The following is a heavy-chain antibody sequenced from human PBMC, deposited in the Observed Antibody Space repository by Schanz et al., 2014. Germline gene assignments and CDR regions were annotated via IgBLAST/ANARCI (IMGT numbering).Heavy chain of an antibody. CDR3: TRMSLRRGDYGGLDV. CDR2: IYGGGST. D-gene: IGHD3-10*01. CDR1: GVSISSFY. V-gene: IGHV4-59*08. Sequence: QVQLQESGPGLVRPSETLSLTCTVSGVSISSFYWSWIRQSPGQGLEYFGYIYGGGSTSYNPSFKSRVTRTFDTSRMALPLKPSSAAAADTAVYYCTRMSLRRGDYGGLDVWGQGTTVTVSS. J-gene: IGHJ6*02.